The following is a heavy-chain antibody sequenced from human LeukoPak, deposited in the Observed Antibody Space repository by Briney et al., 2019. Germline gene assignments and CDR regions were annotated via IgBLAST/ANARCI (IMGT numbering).Heavy chain of an antibody. CDR3: ASPDYGGNSDYFDY. CDR2: INTDGSST. D-gene: IGHD4-23*01. J-gene: IGHJ4*02. Sequence: GGSLRLSCAASAFTFSNYWMNWVRQAPGKGLVWVSRINTDGSSTSCADSVKGRFTISRDNAKNTLYLQMNSLRAEDTAVYYCASPDYGGNSDYFDYWGQGTLVTVSS. CDR1: AFTFSNYW. V-gene: IGHV3-74*01.